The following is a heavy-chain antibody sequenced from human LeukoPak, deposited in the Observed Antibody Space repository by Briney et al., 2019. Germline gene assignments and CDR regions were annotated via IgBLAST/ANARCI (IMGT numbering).Heavy chain of an antibody. D-gene: IGHD3-10*01. V-gene: IGHV4-34*01. Sequence: SETLSLTCAVYGGSFSGYYWSWIRQPPGKGLEWIGEINHSGSTNYNPSLKSRVTISVDTSKNQFSLKLSSVTAADTAVYYCARVARSNYYYGPFDPWGQGTLVTVSS. CDR1: GGSFSGYY. CDR3: ARVARSNYYYGPFDP. CDR2: INHSGST. J-gene: IGHJ5*02.